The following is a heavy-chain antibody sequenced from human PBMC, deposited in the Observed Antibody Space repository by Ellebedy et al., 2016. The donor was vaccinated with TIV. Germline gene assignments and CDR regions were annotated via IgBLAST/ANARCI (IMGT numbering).Heavy chain of an antibody. D-gene: IGHD1-26*01. CDR1: GFTFSSFA. Sequence: GGSLRLXCAASGFTFSSFAMHWVRQAPGKGLEWVAFISYEGSDKYYADSVKGRFTISRVNSKSTAYLRMNSLRPEDTATYYCARAWATDPIDYWGQGTLVTVSS. J-gene: IGHJ4*02. CDR2: ISYEGSDK. CDR3: ARAWATDPIDY. V-gene: IGHV3-30-3*01.